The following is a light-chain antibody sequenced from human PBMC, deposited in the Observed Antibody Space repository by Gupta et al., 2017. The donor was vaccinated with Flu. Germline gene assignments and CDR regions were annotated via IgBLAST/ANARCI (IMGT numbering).Light chain of an antibody. Sequence: SPGQTSSITCSGDKLEYKYISGYQKKPGQSTVVVIDQDSKRPSGIPERFSGFNAGNTATLTISGTQAMDEADYYCQAWDSSTAVFGGGAKLTVL. CDR1: KLEYKY. J-gene: IGLJ2*01. CDR2: QDS. CDR3: QAWDSSTAV. V-gene: IGLV3-1*01.